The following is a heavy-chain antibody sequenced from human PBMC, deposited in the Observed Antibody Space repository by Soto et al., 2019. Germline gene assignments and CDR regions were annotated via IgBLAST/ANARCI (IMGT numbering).Heavy chain of an antibody. Sequence: SETLSLTCTVSGGSISSGDYYWSWIRQPPGKGLEWIGYIYYSGSTYYNPSLKSRVTISVDTSKNQFSLKLSSVTAADTAVYYCARGILYSSGPDWFDPWGQGTLVTVSS. CDR1: GGSISSGDYY. D-gene: IGHD6-19*01. CDR2: IYYSGST. J-gene: IGHJ5*02. CDR3: ARGILYSSGPDWFDP. V-gene: IGHV4-30-4*01.